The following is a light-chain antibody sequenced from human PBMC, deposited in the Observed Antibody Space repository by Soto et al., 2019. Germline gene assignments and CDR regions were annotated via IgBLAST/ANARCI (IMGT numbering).Light chain of an antibody. CDR1: QYINTR. V-gene: IGKV3-11*01. CDR2: QTS. CDR3: HQRQSWPRT. J-gene: IGKJ1*01. Sequence: EIVLTQSPATLSSFPVDRVTLSCRASQYINTRLAWYQHRPGQAPRLLIYQTSLRAAGIPARFSASGSGTDFTLTIRDVQPEDFALYYCHQRQSWPRTFGQGTKVDIK.